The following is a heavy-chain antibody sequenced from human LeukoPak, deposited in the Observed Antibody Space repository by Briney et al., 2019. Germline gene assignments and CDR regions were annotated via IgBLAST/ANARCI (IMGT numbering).Heavy chain of an antibody. Sequence: GGSLRLSCAASGFTFDDYAMHWVRQAPGKGLEWVSAISGSGGSTYYADSVKGRFTISRDNSKNTLYLQMNSLRAEDTAVYYCASMYSSSWYDVSHWFDPWGQGTLVTVSS. J-gene: IGHJ5*02. CDR1: GFTFDDYA. D-gene: IGHD6-13*01. CDR2: ISGSGGST. CDR3: ASMYSSSWYDVSHWFDP. V-gene: IGHV3-23*01.